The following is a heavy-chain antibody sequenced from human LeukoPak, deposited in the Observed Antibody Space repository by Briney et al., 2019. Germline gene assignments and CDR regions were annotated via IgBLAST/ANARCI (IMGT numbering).Heavy chain of an antibody. V-gene: IGHV1-8*01. CDR1: GYTFTSYD. D-gene: IGHD3-22*01. CDR2: MNPNSGNT. J-gene: IGHJ4*02. Sequence: ASVKVSCKASGYTFTSYDINWVRQATGQGLEWMGWMNPNSGNTGYAQKFQGRVTMTRNTSISTAYMELNSLRAEDTAVYYCAREAERGDSSSYYGYYFDYWGQGALVTVSS. CDR3: AREAERGDSSSYYGYYFDY.